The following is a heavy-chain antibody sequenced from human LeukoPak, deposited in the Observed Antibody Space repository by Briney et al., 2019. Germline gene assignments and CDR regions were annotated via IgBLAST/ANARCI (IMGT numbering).Heavy chain of an antibody. J-gene: IGHJ4*02. Sequence: ASVKVSCKASGYTFTSYYMHWVRQAPGQGLEWMGIINPSGGSTSYAQKFQGRVTMTRDTSTSTVYMELSSLRSEDTAVYYCARDQFYDSSGYFEYYFDYWGQGTLVTASS. CDR2: INPSGGST. CDR3: ARDQFYDSSGYFEYYFDY. D-gene: IGHD3-22*01. CDR1: GYTFTSYY. V-gene: IGHV1-46*01.